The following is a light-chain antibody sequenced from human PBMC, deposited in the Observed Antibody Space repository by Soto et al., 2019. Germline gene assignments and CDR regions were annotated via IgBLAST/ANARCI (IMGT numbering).Light chain of an antibody. J-gene: IGLJ1*01. CDR1: SSDVGSYNR. CDR2: EVS. Sequence: QSALTQPPSVSGSPGQSVTISCTGTSSDVGSYNRVSWYQQAPGTAPKIRIYEVSNRPSGVPDRFSGSKSGNTASLTISGLQAEDEADYYCSSYTTSNTYVFGTGTKVTVL. CDR3: SSYTTSNTYV. V-gene: IGLV2-18*02.